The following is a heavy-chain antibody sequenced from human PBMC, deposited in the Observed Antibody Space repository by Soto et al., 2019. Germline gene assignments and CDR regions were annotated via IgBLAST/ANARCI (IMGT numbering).Heavy chain of an antibody. V-gene: IGHV2-70*01. J-gene: IGHJ5*02. CDR2: IDWDDDK. CDR3: ARIQPRENWFDP. Sequence: SGPTLVNPTHTLTLTCTFSGFSLSTIGMCVSWIRQPPGKALEWLSLIDWDDDKYYSTSLKTRLTISKDTSKNQVVLTMTKMDPVDKATYYCARIQPRENWFDPWCQGIVITVSS. CDR1: GFSLSTIGMC.